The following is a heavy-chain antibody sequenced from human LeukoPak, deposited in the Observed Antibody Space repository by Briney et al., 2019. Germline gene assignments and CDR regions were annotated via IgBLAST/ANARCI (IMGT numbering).Heavy chain of an antibody. CDR1: GGSISSSSYY. J-gene: IGHJ4*02. Sequence: SETLSLTCTVSGGSISSSSYYWGWIRQPPGKGLEWIGSIYYSGSTYYNPSLKSRVTISVDTSKNQFSLKLSSVTAADTAVYYCARLYDFPGDPDYWGQGTLVTVSS. D-gene: IGHD3-3*01. CDR3: ARLYDFPGDPDY. V-gene: IGHV4-39*07. CDR2: IYYSGST.